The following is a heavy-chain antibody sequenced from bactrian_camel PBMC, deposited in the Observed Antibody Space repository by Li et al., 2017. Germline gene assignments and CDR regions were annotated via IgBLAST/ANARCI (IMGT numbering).Heavy chain of an antibody. CDR1: GFTFGKYD. CDR2: ISGGDGST. V-gene: IGHV3S40*01. Sequence: VQLVESGGGLVQPGGSRRLSCAASGFTFGKYDMSWVRQAPGKEREGVATISGGDGSTYYADSVKGRFTISRDNAKNTLYLQMNGLKAEDTAMYYCAADQASGYCYDPDYKYTYYGQGTQVTVS. J-gene: IGHJ4*01. D-gene: IGHD2*01. CDR3: AADQASGYCYDPDYKYTY.